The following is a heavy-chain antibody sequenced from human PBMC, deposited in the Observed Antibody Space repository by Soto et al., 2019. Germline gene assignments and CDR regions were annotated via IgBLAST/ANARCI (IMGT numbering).Heavy chain of an antibody. Sequence: QLQLQESGPGLVKPSETLSLTCTVSGGSISSSSYYWGWIRQPPGKGLEWIGSIYYSGSTYYNPSPKSRVTISVDTSKNQFPLKLSSVTAADTAVYYCARSMTTVVTLDYWGQGTLVTVSS. V-gene: IGHV4-39*01. J-gene: IGHJ4*02. CDR1: GGSISSSSYY. CDR2: IYYSGST. CDR3: ARSMTTVVTLDY. D-gene: IGHD4-17*01.